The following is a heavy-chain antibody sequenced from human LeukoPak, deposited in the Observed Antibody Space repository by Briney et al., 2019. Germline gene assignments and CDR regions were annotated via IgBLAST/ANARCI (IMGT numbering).Heavy chain of an antibody. J-gene: IGHJ4*02. CDR2: ISSSSSYI. CDR3: ATKPGYSGSHFDY. Sequence: GGSLRLSCAASGFTFSSYAMSWVRQAPGKGLEWVSSISSSSSYIYYADSVKGRFTISRDNAKNSLYLQMNSLRAEDTAVYYCATKPGYSGSHFDYWGQGTLVTVSS. CDR1: GFTFSSYA. D-gene: IGHD1-26*01. V-gene: IGHV3-21*01.